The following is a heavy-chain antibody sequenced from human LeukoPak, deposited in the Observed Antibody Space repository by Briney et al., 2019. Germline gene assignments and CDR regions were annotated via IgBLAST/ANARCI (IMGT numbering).Heavy chain of an antibody. V-gene: IGHV3-15*01. D-gene: IGHD5-18*01. CDR1: GFSFSDAW. CDR3: TTRARGYSYGIDY. CDR2: IKSKTDGGTT. J-gene: IGHJ4*02. Sequence: PGGSLRLSCAASGFSFSDAWMSWVRQAPGKGLEWVGRIKSKTDGGTTDYAAPVKGRFTISRDDSKNTLYLQMNSLKTEDTAVYYCTTRARGYSYGIDYWGQGTLVTVSS.